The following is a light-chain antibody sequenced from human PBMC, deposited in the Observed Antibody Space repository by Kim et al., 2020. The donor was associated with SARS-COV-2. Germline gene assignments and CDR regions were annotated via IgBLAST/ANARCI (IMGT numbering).Light chain of an antibody. CDR3: SSYTSFNTCVI. J-gene: IGLJ2*01. CDR2: EVS. V-gene: IGLV2-18*02. CDR1: SSDVGTYNR. Sequence: QSALTQPPSVSGSPGQSVTISCTGTSSDVGTYNRVSWYQQPPDTAPKLIIYEVSNRPSGVPDRFSGSQSGNTASLTISGLQAEDEADYFCSSYTSFNTCVIFGGGTQLTVL.